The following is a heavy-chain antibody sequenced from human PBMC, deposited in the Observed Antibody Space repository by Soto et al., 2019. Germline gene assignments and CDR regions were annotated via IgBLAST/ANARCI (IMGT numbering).Heavy chain of an antibody. V-gene: IGHV3-21*01. D-gene: IGHD3-9*01. J-gene: IGHJ5*02. CDR3: ARDTVLSYDILTEYWFDP. CDR1: GFTFSSYS. Sequence: GRSLRLSCAASGFTFSSYSMNWVRQAPGKGLEWVSSISSSSSYIYYADSVKGRFTISRDNAKNSLYLQMNSLRAEDTAVYYCARDTVLSYDILTEYWFDPCGPGTLV. CDR2: ISSSSSYI.